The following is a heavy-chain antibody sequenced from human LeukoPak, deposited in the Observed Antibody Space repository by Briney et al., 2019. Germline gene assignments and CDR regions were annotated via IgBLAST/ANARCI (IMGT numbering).Heavy chain of an antibody. D-gene: IGHD6-13*01. CDR2: ITATTNII. Sequence: GGSLRLSCVASGFISGFSLRNYVMNWVRQGPGKGLEWVASITATTNIIHYADSVKGRFTISRDNAQSSIYLQMNSLRAEDTAVYYCARERYSIIDNDALDIWGQGTMVTVSS. J-gene: IGHJ3*02. V-gene: IGHV3-21*06. CDR1: GFISGFSLRNYV. CDR3: ARERYSIIDNDALDI.